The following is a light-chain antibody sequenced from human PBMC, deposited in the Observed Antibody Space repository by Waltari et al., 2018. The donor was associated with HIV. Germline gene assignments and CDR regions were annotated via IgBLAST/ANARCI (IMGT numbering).Light chain of an antibody. CDR3: QSSYSNSQV. J-gene: IGLJ2*01. V-gene: IGLV6-57*03. CDR1: SGSIPSDY. CDR2: DHR. Sequence: NFILTQPHSVSESPGKTVTISCTRSSGSIPSDYVQWYQQRLGSAPTVVIYDHRQRPSGVPDRFSGSIDSSSNSASLTISGLRSEDEADYYCQSSYSNSQVFGGGTKLTVL.